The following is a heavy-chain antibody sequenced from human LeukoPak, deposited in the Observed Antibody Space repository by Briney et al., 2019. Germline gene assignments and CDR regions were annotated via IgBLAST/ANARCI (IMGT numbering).Heavy chain of an antibody. Sequence: SETLSLTCTVSGGSISSYYWSWIRQPPGKGLEWIGYIYTSGSTNYNPSLKSRVTISVGTSKNQFSLKLSSVTAADTAVYYCARRRDYYDSSGYYDYWGQGTLVTVSS. CDR1: GGSISSYY. CDR3: ARRRDYYDSSGYYDY. V-gene: IGHV4-4*09. J-gene: IGHJ4*02. CDR2: IYTSGST. D-gene: IGHD3-22*01.